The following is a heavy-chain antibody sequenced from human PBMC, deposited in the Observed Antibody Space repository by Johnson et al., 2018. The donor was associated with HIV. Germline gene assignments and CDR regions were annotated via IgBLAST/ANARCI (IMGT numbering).Heavy chain of an antibody. D-gene: IGHD2-21*01. CDR2: ISYDGSNK. Sequence: QVQLVESGGGVVQPGGSLRLSCAASGFIFSTYGIHWVRQAPGKGLEWVAVISYDGSNKYYADSVKGRFTISRDNARNTMFVQMNSLRAEDTAVYYCARSGPMWAFDFWGRGTMVTVSS. V-gene: IGHV3-33*01. CDR3: ARSGPMWAFDF. CDR1: GFIFSTYG. J-gene: IGHJ3*01.